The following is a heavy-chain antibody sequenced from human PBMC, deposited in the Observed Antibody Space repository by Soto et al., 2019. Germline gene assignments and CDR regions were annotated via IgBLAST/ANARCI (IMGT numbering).Heavy chain of an antibody. J-gene: IGHJ4*02. CDR1: GGSFRNDA. Sequence: QVHLVQSGAEVRESGSSVRVSCTASGGSFRNDAISWVRQAPGQGLEWLGRIIPFFGTPDYSQRFQGRLTIIADESTGTVHMDLRRLRSDDTAVYYCVREVVTETTLGYFDSWGQGVLVTASS. CDR3: VREVVTETTLGYFDS. D-gene: IGHD2-21*02. V-gene: IGHV1-69*01. CDR2: IIPFFGTP.